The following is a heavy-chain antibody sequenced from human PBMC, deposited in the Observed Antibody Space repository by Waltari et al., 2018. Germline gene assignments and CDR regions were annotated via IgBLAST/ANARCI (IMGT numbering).Heavy chain of an antibody. Sequence: QVQLVQSGAEVKKPGASVKVSCKVSGYTLTELSMHWVRQAPGKGLEWMGGFDPEAGETIYAQKFQGRVTRTEDTSTDTAYMELSSLRSEDTAVYYCATTSPGSYYGRIKYWGQGTLVTVSS. CDR2: FDPEAGET. D-gene: IGHD1-26*01. V-gene: IGHV1-24*01. CDR1: GYTLTELS. J-gene: IGHJ4*02. CDR3: ATTSPGSYYGRIKY.